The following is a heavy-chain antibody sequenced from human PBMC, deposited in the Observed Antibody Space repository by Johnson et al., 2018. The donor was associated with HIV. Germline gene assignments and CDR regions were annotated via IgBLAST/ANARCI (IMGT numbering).Heavy chain of an antibody. Sequence: VQLVESGGGLVQPGGSLRLSCAASGFTFSSYAMSWVRQAPGKGLEWVSAISGSGGSTYYAVSVKGRFTISIDNSKNTVYLKMNSLRAEDTAVYYCARVGVGGYDWAAFDIWGQGTMVTVSA. CDR3: ARVGVGGYDWAAFDI. CDR1: GFTFSSYA. V-gene: IGHV3-23*04. CDR2: ISGSGGST. D-gene: IGHD5-12*01. J-gene: IGHJ3*02.